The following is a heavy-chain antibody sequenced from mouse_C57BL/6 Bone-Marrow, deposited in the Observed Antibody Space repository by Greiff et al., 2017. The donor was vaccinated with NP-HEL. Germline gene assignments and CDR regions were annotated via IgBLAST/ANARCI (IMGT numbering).Heavy chain of an antibody. Sequence: EVQLVESGGGLVKPGGSLKLSCAASGFTFSDYGMHWVRQAPEKGLEWVAYISSGSSTIYYEDTVKGRFTISRDNAKNTLFLQMTSLRSEDTAIYYCARRYRGLYYYAMDYWGQGTSVTVSS. J-gene: IGHJ4*01. CDR2: ISSGSSTI. V-gene: IGHV5-17*01. CDR1: GFTFSDYG. CDR3: ARRYRGLYYYAMDY. D-gene: IGHD2-12*01.